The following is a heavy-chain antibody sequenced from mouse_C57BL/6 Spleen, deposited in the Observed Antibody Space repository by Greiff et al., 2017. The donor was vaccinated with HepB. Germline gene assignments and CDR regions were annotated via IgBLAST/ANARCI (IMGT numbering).Heavy chain of an antibody. D-gene: IGHD4-1*02. Sequence: EVHLVESEGGLVQPGSSMKLSCTASGFTFSDYYMAWVRQVPEKGLEWVANINYDGSSTYYLDSLKSRFIISRDNAKNILYLQMSSLKSEDTATYYCARSQLLDWYFNVWGTGTTVTVSS. CDR3: ARSQLLDWYFNV. J-gene: IGHJ1*03. CDR2: INYDGSST. V-gene: IGHV5-16*01. CDR1: GFTFSDYY.